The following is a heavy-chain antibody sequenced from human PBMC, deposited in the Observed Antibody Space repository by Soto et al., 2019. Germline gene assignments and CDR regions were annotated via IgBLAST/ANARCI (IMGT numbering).Heavy chain of an antibody. Sequence: QVQLVESGGGVVQPGRSLRLSCAASGFTFSNYAFHWVRQAPGKGLEWVSFIWYDGSNKYYGDSVKGRFTISRDNSKNTVYLQMNSLRAEDTAVYYCARGLFYDILTGGFDYWGQGTLVTVSS. CDR1: GFTFSNYA. D-gene: IGHD3-9*01. CDR3: ARGLFYDILTGGFDY. V-gene: IGHV3-33*01. CDR2: IWYDGSNK. J-gene: IGHJ4*02.